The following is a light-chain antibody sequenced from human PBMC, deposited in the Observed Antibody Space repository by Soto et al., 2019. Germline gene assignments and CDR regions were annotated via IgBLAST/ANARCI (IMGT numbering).Light chain of an antibody. CDR1: SSDVGGYNY. CDR3: SPYTSSSTVV. J-gene: IGLJ2*01. CDR2: DDS. V-gene: IGLV2-14*01. Sequence: QSALTQPASVSGSPGQSITISCTGTSSDVGGYNYVSWYQQHPGKAPKLMIYDDSNRPSGVSNRFSGSKSGNTASLTISGLQAEDEADYYCSPYTSSSTVVFGGGTQLTVL.